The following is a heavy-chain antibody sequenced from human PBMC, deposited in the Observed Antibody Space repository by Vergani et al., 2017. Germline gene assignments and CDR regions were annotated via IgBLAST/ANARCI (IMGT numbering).Heavy chain of an antibody. CDR3: GRQGRIQSYRYYFDY. CDR1: GGSISSSSYY. Sequence: QLQLQESGPGLVKPSETLSLTCTVSGGSISSSSYYWGWIRQPPGKGLEWIGSIYYSGSTYYNPSLKSRVTISVDTSKNQFSLKLSSVTAADTAVYYCGRQGRIQSYRYYFDYWGQGTLVTVSS. J-gene: IGHJ4*02. D-gene: IGHD5-18*01. V-gene: IGHV4-39*01. CDR2: IYYSGST.